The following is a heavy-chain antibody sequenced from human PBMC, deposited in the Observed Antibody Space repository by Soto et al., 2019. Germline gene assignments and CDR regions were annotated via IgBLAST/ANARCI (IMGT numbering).Heavy chain of an antibody. CDR3: AKVTFSGDYYYSYGLDV. CDR2: ISYDGSNK. Sequence: GWSLRLSCSASVFTFSAYGMHWGRQAPGKGLEWVAVISYDGSNKYYADSVKGRFTISRDNSKNTLYLQMNSLRAEDTAVYFCAKVTFSGDYYYSYGLDVWGQGTTVTVSS. D-gene: IGHD1-26*01. V-gene: IGHV3-30*18. CDR1: VFTFSAYG. J-gene: IGHJ6*02.